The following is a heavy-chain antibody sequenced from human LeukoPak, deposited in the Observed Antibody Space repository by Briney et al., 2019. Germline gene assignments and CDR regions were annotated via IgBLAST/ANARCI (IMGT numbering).Heavy chain of an antibody. CDR2: IYHNGST. CDR3: ARDPDRIAVAGPGP. CDR1: GGSISSGGYY. J-gene: IGHJ5*02. D-gene: IGHD6-19*01. V-gene: IGHV4-30-2*01. Sequence: PSETLSLTCTVSGGSISSGGYYWSWIRQPPGKGLEWIGYIYHNGSTYYNPSLKSRVTISVDTSKNQFSLKLSSVTAADTAVYYCARDPDRIAVAGPGPWGQGTLVTVSS.